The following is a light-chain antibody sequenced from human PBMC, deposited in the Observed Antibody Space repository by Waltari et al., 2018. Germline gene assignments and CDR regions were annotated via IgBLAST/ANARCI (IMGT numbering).Light chain of an antibody. J-gene: IGKJ3*01. Sequence: IQLTQSPLSLSASVGDRVTITCRASQGISSYLACYQQKAWRAPKLLIYGGSTLPNGVPSRFSGSGFWTDFTLTISRLQPEYFATYYCLQVNSYPFTFGPGTTVDIK. CDR1: QGISSY. CDR2: GGS. CDR3: LQVNSYPFT. V-gene: IGKV1-9*01.